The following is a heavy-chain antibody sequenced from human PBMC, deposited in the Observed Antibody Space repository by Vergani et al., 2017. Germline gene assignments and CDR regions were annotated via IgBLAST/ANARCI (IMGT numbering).Heavy chain of an antibody. D-gene: IGHD6-19*01. CDR3: ATGLTDYDSGWYSPGWFDP. CDR2: LYNPGKT. V-gene: IGHV4-39*05. CDR1: GGSVTSTSYH. Sequence: QLQLKESGPGLVKPSETSSLTCDVSGGSVTSTSYHWAWIRLPPGKGLEWIGSLYNPGKTYYNSSLESRLSLSVDTSTNQFFMRLNSVTAADTAVYYCATGLTDYDSGWYSPGWFDPWGQGITAIVSS. J-gene: IGHJ5*02.